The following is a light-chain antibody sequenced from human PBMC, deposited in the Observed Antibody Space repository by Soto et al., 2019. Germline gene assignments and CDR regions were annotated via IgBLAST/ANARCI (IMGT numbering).Light chain of an antibody. V-gene: IGLV2-14*01. CDR2: EVS. Sequence: QSVLTQPASVSRSPGQSITISCTGTSSDVGGYNYVSWYQQHPGKAPKLMIYEVSNRPSGVSNRFSGSKSGNTASLTISGLQAEDEADYYCSSYTSSSTHWVFGGGTKLTVL. CDR3: SSYTSSSTHWV. CDR1: SSDVGGYNY. J-gene: IGLJ3*02.